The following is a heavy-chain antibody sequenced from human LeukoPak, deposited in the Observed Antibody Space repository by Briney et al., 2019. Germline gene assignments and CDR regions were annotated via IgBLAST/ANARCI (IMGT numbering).Heavy chain of an antibody. Sequence: GGSLRLSCAASGFXVSSNYMSWVRQAPGKGLEWVSAIRGSGGGTYYADSVKGRFTISRDNSKNTLYLQMNSLRDEDTALYYCAKAGIGVVGYFDYWGQGTLVTVSS. J-gene: IGHJ4*02. V-gene: IGHV3-23*01. CDR2: IRGSGGGT. CDR1: GFXVSSNY. D-gene: IGHD6-19*01. CDR3: AKAGIGVVGYFDY.